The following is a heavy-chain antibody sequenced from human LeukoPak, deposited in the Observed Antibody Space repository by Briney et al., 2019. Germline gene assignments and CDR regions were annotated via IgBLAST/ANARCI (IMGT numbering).Heavy chain of an antibody. D-gene: IGHD3-10*01. V-gene: IGHV3-33*01. J-gene: IGHJ4*02. Sequence: GGSLRLSCAASGFTFSTYGMHWVRQDPGRGLEWVAVIWSDGSNKFYADSVKGRFTISRDNSKNTLFLQMNSLRAEDTALYSCARDRGGSKYFDSWGQGTLVTVSS. CDR3: ARDRGGSKYFDS. CDR2: IWSDGSNK. CDR1: GFTFSTYG.